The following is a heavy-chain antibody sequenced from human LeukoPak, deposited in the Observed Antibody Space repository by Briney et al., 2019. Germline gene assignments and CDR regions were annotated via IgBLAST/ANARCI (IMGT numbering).Heavy chain of an antibody. V-gene: IGHV3-23*01. D-gene: IGHD1-26*01. CDR2: ISNSGVGT. CDR3: AREVGSFDY. J-gene: IGHJ4*02. Sequence: GGSLRLSCAASGFTFSTYGMSWVPQAPGNGLECVLVISNSGVGTYYAESVKGRFTTSRDNSKNTLYLQMNSLRAEDTAVYYCAREVGSFDYWGQGTLVTVSS. CDR1: GFTFSTYG.